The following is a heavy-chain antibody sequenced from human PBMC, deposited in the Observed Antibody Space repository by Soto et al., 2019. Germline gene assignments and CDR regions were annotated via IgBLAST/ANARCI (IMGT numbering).Heavy chain of an antibody. Sequence: PSQSHSLSYGTSVDTVFSNPHAFLGISHRPSRGLEWLGRTYYRSRWYNDYAVSVKSRISVNPDTSKNQFSLHLNSVTPDYIAVYYCAGTTSLQWYYMDVWDKGTTVTVSS. CDR3: AGTTSLQWYYMDV. V-gene: IGHV6-1*01. J-gene: IGHJ6*03. D-gene: IGHD1-7*01. CDR1: VDTVFSNPHA. CDR2: TYYRSRWYN.